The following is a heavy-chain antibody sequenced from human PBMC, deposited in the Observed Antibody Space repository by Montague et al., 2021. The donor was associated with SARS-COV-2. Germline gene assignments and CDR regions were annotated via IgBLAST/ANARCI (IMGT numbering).Heavy chain of an antibody. D-gene: IGHD5-18*01. CDR2: IYYTGST. Sequence: SETLSLTCTVSGGSISNSIYYWGWIRQPPGKGLEWIGSIYYTGSTCYNPSLKSRVTISMNTSNNQFFLKLTSVTAADTAVYYCARPGRGYSYGLDAFEVWGQGTMVTVS. J-gene: IGHJ3*01. CDR3: ARPGRGYSYGLDAFEV. CDR1: GGSISNSIYY. V-gene: IGHV4-39*01.